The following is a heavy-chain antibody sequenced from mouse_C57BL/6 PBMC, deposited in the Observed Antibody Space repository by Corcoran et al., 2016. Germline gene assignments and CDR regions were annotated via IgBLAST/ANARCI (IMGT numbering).Heavy chain of an antibody. V-gene: IGHV3-6*01. CDR1: GSSITSGDY. D-gene: IGHD1-1*01. J-gene: IGHJ4*01. Sequence: DVQLQESGPGLVTPSQSLSLSCSVTGSSITSGDYWNWIRQFPGNKLEWMGYISYDGSNNYNPSLKNRISITHDTSKNQFFLKLNSVTTEDTATYYCAREGYYGSSSLGYAMDYWGQGTSVTVSS. CDR3: AREGYYGSSSLGYAMDY. CDR2: ISYDGSN.